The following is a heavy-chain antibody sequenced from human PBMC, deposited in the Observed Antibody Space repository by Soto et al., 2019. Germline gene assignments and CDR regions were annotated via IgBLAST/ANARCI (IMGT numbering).Heavy chain of an antibody. CDR3: ARAMSPRNWDCAL. V-gene: IGHV3-21*01. CDR1: GFTFSSYS. Sequence: EVQLVASVGGVVKPGGSLRLSCAASGFTFSSYSMNWVRQAPGKALGWFSSISSSSSYIYYADSVKGRFTTSRDNAKNSLYLQINILRADDTAVYYCARAMSPRNWDCALWGRGALVTVSS. CDR2: ISSSSSYI. J-gene: IGHJ2*01.